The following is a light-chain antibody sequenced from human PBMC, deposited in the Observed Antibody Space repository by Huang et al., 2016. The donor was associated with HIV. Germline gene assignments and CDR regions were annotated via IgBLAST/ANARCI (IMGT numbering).Light chain of an antibody. CDR3: QQNNNWPPLFT. CDR1: QSVSSN. Sequence: EIVMTQSLATLSVSPGERATLSRRASQSVSSNLAWYQQKPGQAPRLLIYGASTRATGIPARFSGSGSGTEFTLTISSLQSEDFAVYYCQQNNNWPPLFTFGPGTKVDIK. J-gene: IGKJ3*01. V-gene: IGKV3-15*01. CDR2: GAS.